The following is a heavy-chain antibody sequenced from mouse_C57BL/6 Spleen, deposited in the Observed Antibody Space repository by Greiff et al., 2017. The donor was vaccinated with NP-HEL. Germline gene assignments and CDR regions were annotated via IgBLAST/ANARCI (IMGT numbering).Heavy chain of an antibody. V-gene: IGHV5-6*02. CDR1: GFTFSSYG. Sequence: EVKLMESGGDLVKPGGSLKLSCAASGFTFSSYGMSWVRQTPDKRLEWVATISSGGSYTYYPDSVKGRFTISRDNAKNTLYLQMSSLKSEDTAMYYCARRYGSSQYYFDYWGQGTTLTVSS. D-gene: IGHD1-1*01. J-gene: IGHJ2*01. CDR3: ARRYGSSQYYFDY. CDR2: ISSGGSYT.